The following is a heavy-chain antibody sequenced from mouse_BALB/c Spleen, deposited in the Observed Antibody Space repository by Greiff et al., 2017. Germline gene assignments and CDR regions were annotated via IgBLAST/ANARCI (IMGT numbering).Heavy chain of an antibody. Sequence: EVMLMESGGGLVKPGGSLKLSCAASGFTFSSYTMSWVRQTPEKRLEWVATISSGGSYTYYPDSVKGRFTISRDNAKNTLYLQMSSLKSEDTAMYYCTRVWDRYFDYWGQGTTLTVSS. D-gene: IGHD4-1*01. V-gene: IGHV5-6-4*01. CDR3: TRVWDRYFDY. J-gene: IGHJ2*01. CDR1: GFTFSSYT. CDR2: ISSGGSYT.